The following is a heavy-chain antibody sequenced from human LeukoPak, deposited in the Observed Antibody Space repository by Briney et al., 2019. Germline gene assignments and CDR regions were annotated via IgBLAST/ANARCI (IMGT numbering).Heavy chain of an antibody. D-gene: IGHD6-13*01. V-gene: IGHV1-18*01. J-gene: IGHJ4*02. CDR3: ARVVRPTAALYYFDY. Sequence: GASVKVSCKASGYTFTSYGISWVRQAPGQGLEWMGWISAYNGNTNYAQKLQGRVTMTTDTSTSTAYMELRSLRSDDTAVYYCARVVRPTAALYYFDYWGQGTLVTVSS. CDR1: GYTFTSYG. CDR2: ISAYNGNT.